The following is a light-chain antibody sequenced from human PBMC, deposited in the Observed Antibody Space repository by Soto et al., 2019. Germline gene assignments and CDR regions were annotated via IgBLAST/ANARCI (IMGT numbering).Light chain of an antibody. Sequence: DIPMTQSPSSVSASVGDRVTITCRASQGVSTWLAWYQQKPGKAPNLLIYTASSLQSGVPSRFSGCGSGTDFTLTINGLQPEDFATYYCQQAASFPITFGQGTRLEIK. CDR1: QGVSTW. J-gene: IGKJ5*01. CDR2: TAS. V-gene: IGKV1-12*01. CDR3: QQAASFPIT.